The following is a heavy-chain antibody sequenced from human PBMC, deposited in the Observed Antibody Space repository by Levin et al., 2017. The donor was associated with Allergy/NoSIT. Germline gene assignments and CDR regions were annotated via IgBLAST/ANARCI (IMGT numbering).Heavy chain of an antibody. CDR2: IFYSGKT. Sequence: SQTLSLTCAVSGDSISSGYYWGWVRQPPGKGLEWIGSIFYSGKTYYNPSLKRRLAISVDTSKNQFSLRLRSVTAADTGMDYCARVQVGYCRGTSCPPVPFYYYYGIDVWGQGTTVTVSS. J-gene: IGHJ6*02. D-gene: IGHD2-2*03. V-gene: IGHV4-38-2*01. CDR1: GDSISSGYY. CDR3: ARVQVGYCRGTSCPPVPFYYYYGIDV.